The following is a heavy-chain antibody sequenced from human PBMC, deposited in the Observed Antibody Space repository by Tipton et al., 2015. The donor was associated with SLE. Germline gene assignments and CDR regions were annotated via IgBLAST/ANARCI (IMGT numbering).Heavy chain of an antibody. CDR1: GGTFSSYT. J-gene: IGHJ3*02. D-gene: IGHD3-3*01. CDR3: ARGGGFWSGYYFDAFDI. CDR2: IIPILSIA. V-gene: IGHV1-69*04. Sequence: QSGPEVKKPGSSVKVSCKASGGTFSSYTISWVRQAPGQGLEWMGRIIPILSIANYAQKFQGRVTITADKSTSTAYMELSSLRSEDTAGYYCARGGGFWSGYYFDAFDIWGQGTMVTVSS.